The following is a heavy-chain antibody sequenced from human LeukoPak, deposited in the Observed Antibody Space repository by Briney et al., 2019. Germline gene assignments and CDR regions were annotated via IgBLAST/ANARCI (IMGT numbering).Heavy chain of an antibody. CDR3: AREQRWLQSLDY. D-gene: IGHD5-24*01. V-gene: IGHV4-61*02. J-gene: IGHJ4*02. CDR1: DDSISSGSYY. CDR2: IYASGST. Sequence: SETLSLTCTVSDDSISSGSYYWSWIRQPAGKGLEWIGRIYASGSTNYNPSLKSRVTISVDTSKNQFSLKLSSVTATDTAVYYCAREQRWLQSLDYWGQGTLVTVSS.